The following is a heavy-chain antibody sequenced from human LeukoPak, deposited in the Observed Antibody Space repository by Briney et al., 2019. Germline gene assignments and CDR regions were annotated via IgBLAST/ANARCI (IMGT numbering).Heavy chain of an antibody. CDR1: GGSISSGSYY. CDR2: IYTSGST. D-gene: IGHD2-2*02. CDR3: ARVPVVPAAIVENYFDY. V-gene: IGHV4-61*02. Sequence: PSETLSLTCTVSGGSISSGSYYWSWIRQPAGKGLEWIGRIYTSGSTNYNPSLKSRVTISVDTSKNQFSLKLSSVTAADTAVYYCARVPVVPAAIVENYFDYWGQGTLVTVSS. J-gene: IGHJ4*02.